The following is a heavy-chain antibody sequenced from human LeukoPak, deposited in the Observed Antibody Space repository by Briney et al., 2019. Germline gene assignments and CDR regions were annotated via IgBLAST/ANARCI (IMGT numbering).Heavy chain of an antibody. CDR2: IYSSGST. J-gene: IGHJ4*02. D-gene: IGHD4-17*01. V-gene: IGHV4-39*07. CDR3: ARGSHDYGDYGSGPNHLDY. Sequence: SETLSLTCTVSGGSISSSNYYWGWIRQSPGKGLEWIGNIYSSGSTYYNPSLKSRVTISVDTSKNQFSLKLSSVTAADTAVYYCARGSHDYGDYGSGPNHLDYWGQGTLVTVSS. CDR1: GGSISSSNYY.